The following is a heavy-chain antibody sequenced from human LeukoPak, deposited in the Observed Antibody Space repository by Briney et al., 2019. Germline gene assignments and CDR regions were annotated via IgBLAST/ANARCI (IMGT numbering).Heavy chain of an antibody. CDR3: ARSVSGWYGMDV. J-gene: IGHJ6*02. V-gene: IGHV4-59*11. CDR1: GDFISSHY. Sequence: ASETLSLPCTISGDFISSHYWSWIRQPPGKGLEWIGYIYYTESTNYNPSLKSRVTISIDTPKNQVSLKLSSVTAVDTALYYCARSVSGWYGMDVWGQGTTVTVSS. D-gene: IGHD6-25*01. CDR2: IYYTEST.